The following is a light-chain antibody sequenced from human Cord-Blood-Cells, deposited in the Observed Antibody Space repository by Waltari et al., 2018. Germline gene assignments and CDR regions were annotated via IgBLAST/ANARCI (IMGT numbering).Light chain of an antibody. V-gene: IGLV2-8*01. CDR3: SSYAGSNNYA. CDR1: SSDFGGYNY. J-gene: IGLJ1*01. CDR2: EVS. Sequence: QSALTQPPSASGSPRQSVTISCTGTSSDFGGYNYVSWYQQHPGKAPKLMIYEVSNRPSGVPDRFSGSKSGNTAPLTVCGLQAEDEADYYSSSYAGSNNYAYGTGPKVTVL.